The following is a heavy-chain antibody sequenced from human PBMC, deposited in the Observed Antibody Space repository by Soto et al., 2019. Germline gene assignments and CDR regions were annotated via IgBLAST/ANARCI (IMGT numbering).Heavy chain of an antibody. D-gene: IGHD3-9*01. CDR2: INAGNGNT. CDR1: GYTFISYA. Sequence: ASVKVSCKASGYTFISYAIHWVRQAPGQRLEWMGWINAGNGNTKYSQKFQSRVTITRDTSASTAYMELSSLRSDDTAVYYCARVFDYLLPFDYWGQGTLVTVSS. CDR3: ARVFDYLLPFDY. V-gene: IGHV1-3*01. J-gene: IGHJ4*02.